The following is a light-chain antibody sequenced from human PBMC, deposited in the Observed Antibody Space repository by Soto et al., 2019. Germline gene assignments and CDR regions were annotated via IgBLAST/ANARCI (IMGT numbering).Light chain of an antibody. V-gene: IGKV3-20*01. J-gene: IGKJ3*01. CDR2: GTS. Sequence: EIVLTQSPGPLSLSPGEIATLSCRASQNVNSNFLAWYQQKPGQGPRLLIYGTSGRATGIPDRFSSSGSGTDFTLTISRLEPEDFAVYYCQHYGSSLIFSFGPGTKVEIK. CDR1: QNVNSNF. CDR3: QHYGSSLIFS.